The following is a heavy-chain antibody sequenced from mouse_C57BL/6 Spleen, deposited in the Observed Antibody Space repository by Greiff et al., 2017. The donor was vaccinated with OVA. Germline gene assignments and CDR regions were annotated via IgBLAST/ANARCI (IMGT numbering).Heavy chain of an antibody. V-gene: IGHV1-82*01. Sequence: QVQLQQSGPELVKPGASVKISCKASGYAFSSSWMNWVKQRPGKGLEWIGRIYPGDGDTNYNGKFKGKDTLTADKSSSTAYMQLSSLTSEDSAVYFCARWSDGTPAMDYWGQGTSVTVSS. CDR3: ARWSDGTPAMDY. J-gene: IGHJ4*01. D-gene: IGHD1-1*01. CDR2: IYPGDGDT. CDR1: GYAFSSSW.